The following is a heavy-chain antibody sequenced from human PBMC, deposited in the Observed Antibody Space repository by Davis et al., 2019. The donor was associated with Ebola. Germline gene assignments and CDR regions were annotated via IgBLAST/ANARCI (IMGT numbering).Heavy chain of an antibody. CDR2: IIPILGIA. CDR3: AREVYDSSGYYYVHYFDY. J-gene: IGHJ4*02. CDR1: GYTFTSYG. V-gene: IGHV1-69*04. D-gene: IGHD3-22*01. Sequence: SVKVSCKASGYTFTSYGISWVRQAPGQGLEWMGRIIPILGIANYAQKFQGRVTITADKSTSTAYMELSSLRSEDTAVYYCAREVYDSSGYYYVHYFDYWGQGTLVTVSS.